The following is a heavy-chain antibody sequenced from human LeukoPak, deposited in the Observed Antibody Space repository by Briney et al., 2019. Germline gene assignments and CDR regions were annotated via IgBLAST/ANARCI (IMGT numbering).Heavy chain of an antibody. CDR1: GFTFSGYS. V-gene: IGHV3-21*01. Sequence: GGSLRLSCAASGFTFSGYSMNWVRQAPGKGLEWVSSISSSSSYIYYADSVKGRFTISRDNAKNSLYLQMNGLRAEDTAVYYCARVMESYYDSSGYYLAYWGQGTLVTVSS. D-gene: IGHD3-22*01. CDR2: ISSSSSYI. J-gene: IGHJ4*02. CDR3: ARVMESYYDSSGYYLAY.